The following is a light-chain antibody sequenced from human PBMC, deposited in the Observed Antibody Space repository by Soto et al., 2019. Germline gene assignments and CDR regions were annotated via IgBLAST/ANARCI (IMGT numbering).Light chain of an antibody. CDR2: DVS. Sequence: QSVLTQPASVSGSPGQSITISCTGTSSDVGGYKYVSWYQQHPGEAPKLMIYDVSNRPSGVSNRFSGSKSGNTASLTISGLQAEDEADYYCSSYTSSSPRVSVTGTKVTVL. J-gene: IGLJ1*01. V-gene: IGLV2-14*01. CDR1: SSDVGGYKY. CDR3: SSYTSSSPRV.